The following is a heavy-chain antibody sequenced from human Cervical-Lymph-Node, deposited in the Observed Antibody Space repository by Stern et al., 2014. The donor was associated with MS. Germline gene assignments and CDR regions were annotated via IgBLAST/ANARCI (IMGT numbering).Heavy chain of an antibody. CDR1: GYIFTDYY. J-gene: IGHJ4*01. V-gene: IGHV1-2*02. CDR3: ARGSGTAYDLRGDY. D-gene: IGHD3-3*01. Sequence: QVPLVQSGAEAKAPGASMKVSCRASGYIFTDYYLHWVRQAPGQGLEWLGWINPNSGGTNYAQNFQGRVTMTRDTSISTAYMELRWLGYADTAVYYCARGSGTAYDLRGDYWGQGTLVTVSS. CDR2: INPNSGGT.